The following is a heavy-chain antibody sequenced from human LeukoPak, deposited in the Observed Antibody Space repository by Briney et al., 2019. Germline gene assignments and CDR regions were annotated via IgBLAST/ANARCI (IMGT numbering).Heavy chain of an antibody. CDR3: ARLILTGYYVFDY. CDR1: GGSISSYH. Sequence: PSETLSLTCTVSGGSISSYHWSWIRQPPGKGLEWIGYIYYSGSTNYNPSLKSRVTISVDTSKNQFSLKLSSVTAADTAVYYCARLILTGYYVFDYWGQGTLVTVSS. D-gene: IGHD3-9*01. V-gene: IGHV4-59*08. CDR2: IYYSGST. J-gene: IGHJ4*02.